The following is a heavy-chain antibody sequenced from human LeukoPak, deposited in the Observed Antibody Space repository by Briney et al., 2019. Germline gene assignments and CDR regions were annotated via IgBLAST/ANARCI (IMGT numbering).Heavy chain of an antibody. CDR3: VKGMYSSSSVFDY. D-gene: IGHD6-13*01. CDR2: ICEEGSHK. Sequence: GVSLRLSCAPSGFTFSRCGMLWLPQAPGKALVWVGVICEEGSHKHCTHSVKGRYTIPRDISKNTLYLQMNRLRAEDRALYFCVKGMYSSSSVFDYWGQGTLFTVSS. J-gene: IGHJ4*02. V-gene: IGHV3-33*08. CDR1: GFTFSRCG.